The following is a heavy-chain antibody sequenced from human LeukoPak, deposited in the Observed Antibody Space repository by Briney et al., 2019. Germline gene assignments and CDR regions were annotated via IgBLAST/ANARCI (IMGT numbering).Heavy chain of an antibody. V-gene: IGHV3-21*01. J-gene: IGHJ4*02. Sequence: GGSLRLSCAASGFTFSSYNMNWVRQAPGKGLEWVSSISSSSSYIYYADSVKGRFTISRDSAKNSLFLQMNSLRAEDTAVYYCARDRWHNYWGQGTLVTVSS. CDR2: ISSSSSYI. CDR3: ARDRWHNY. CDR1: GFTFSSYN. D-gene: IGHD2-15*01.